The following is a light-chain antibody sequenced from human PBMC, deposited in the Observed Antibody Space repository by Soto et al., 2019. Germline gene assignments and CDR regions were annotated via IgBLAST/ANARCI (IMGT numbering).Light chain of an antibody. CDR3: SSYTSSSIDYV. Sequence: QSALTQPASVSGSPGQSITISCTGTSSDVGGYNYVSWYQQHPGKAPKLMIYEVSNRPSGFSNRFSGSKSGNTASPTISGLQAEDEADYYCSSYTSSSIDYVFGTGTKLTVL. CDR2: EVS. CDR1: SSDVGGYNY. V-gene: IGLV2-14*01. J-gene: IGLJ1*01.